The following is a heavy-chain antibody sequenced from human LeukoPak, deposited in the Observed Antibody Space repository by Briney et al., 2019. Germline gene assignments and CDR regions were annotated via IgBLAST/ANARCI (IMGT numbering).Heavy chain of an antibody. V-gene: IGHV1-3*01. CDR1: VYTFTSYA. CDR2: INAGNGNT. CDR3: ARVSGYSYGTPFDY. D-gene: IGHD5-18*01. Sequence: ASVKVSCKASVYTFTSYAMHWVRQAHGQRLEWMGWINAGNGNTKYSQKFQGRVTITRDTSASTAYMELSSLRSEDTAVYYCARVSGYSYGTPFDYWGQGTLVTVSS. J-gene: IGHJ4*02.